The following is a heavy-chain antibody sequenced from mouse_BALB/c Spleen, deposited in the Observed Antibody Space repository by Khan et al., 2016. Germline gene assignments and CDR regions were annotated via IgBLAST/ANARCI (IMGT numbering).Heavy chain of an antibody. J-gene: IGHJ4*01. CDR1: GYSITSDYA. D-gene: IGHD1-2*01. CDR3: ARTTTAYYDMDY. CDR2: ISYSGST. Sequence: EVQLQESGPGLVKPSQSLSLTCTVTGYSITSDYAWNWIRQFPGNKLEWMGYISYSGSTRYYPSLKSRISITRDTSKNQFFLQLNSVTTEDTATYYCARTTTAYYDMDYWGQGTSVTVSS. V-gene: IGHV3-2*02.